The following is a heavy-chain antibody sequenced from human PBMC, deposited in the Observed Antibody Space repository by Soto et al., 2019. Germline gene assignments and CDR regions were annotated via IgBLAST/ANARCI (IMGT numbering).Heavy chain of an antibody. D-gene: IGHD3-16*01. V-gene: IGHV3-23*01. J-gene: IGHJ4*02. CDR2: ISVSGGST. Sequence: GSIRLAYAASRFTFRSYAMCWVLQDPVKGLEWVSSISVSGGSTYYVDSLKVLFTISRDNPNNLLILQMDNLRPEDTAVYYCARDNLAFQAAFDLWGQGTLVTVHS. CDR1: RFTFRSYA. CDR3: ARDNLAFQAAFDL.